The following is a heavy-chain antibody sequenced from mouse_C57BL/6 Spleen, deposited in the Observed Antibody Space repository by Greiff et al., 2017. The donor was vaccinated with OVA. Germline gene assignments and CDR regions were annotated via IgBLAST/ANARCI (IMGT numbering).Heavy chain of an antibody. J-gene: IGHJ4*01. V-gene: IGHV1-69*01. Sequence: VQLQQPGAELVMPGASAKLSCKASGSTFTSYWMHWVKQRPGQGLEWIGEIDPSDSYTNYNQKFKGKSTLTVDKSSSTAYMQLSSLTSEDSAVYYCARGGLRYAMDYWGQGTSVTDSS. CDR2: IDPSDSYT. D-gene: IGHD1-1*01. CDR3: ARGGLRYAMDY. CDR1: GSTFTSYW.